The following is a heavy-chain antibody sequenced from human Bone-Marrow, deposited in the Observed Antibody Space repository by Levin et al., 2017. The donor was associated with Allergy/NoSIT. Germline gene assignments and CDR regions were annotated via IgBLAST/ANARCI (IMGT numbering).Heavy chain of an antibody. D-gene: IGHD2-8*01. CDR1: GYTFTSYY. V-gene: IGHV1-46*01. CDR2: INPNGGST. CDR3: ARDGMLQAPAGYFYYMDV. Sequence: ASVKVSCKASGYTFTSYYIHWVRQAPGQGLEWMGIINPNGGSTSYAENFQGRVTMTSDTSTSTVYMELSSLRSEDTAVYYCARDGMLQAPAGYFYYMDVWGKGTTVTVSS. J-gene: IGHJ6*03.